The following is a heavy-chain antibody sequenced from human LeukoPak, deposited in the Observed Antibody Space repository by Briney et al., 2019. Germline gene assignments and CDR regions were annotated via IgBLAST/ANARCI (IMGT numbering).Heavy chain of an antibody. Sequence: ASVKVSCKVSGYTLTELSMHWVRQAPGKGLEWMGGFDPEDGETIYAQKSQGRVTMTEDTSTDTAYMELSSLRSDDTAVYYCATDLEQLVSGIGYWGQETLVTVSS. J-gene: IGHJ4*02. CDR1: GYTLTELS. CDR2: FDPEDGET. CDR3: ATDLEQLVSGIGY. D-gene: IGHD6-6*01. V-gene: IGHV1-24*01.